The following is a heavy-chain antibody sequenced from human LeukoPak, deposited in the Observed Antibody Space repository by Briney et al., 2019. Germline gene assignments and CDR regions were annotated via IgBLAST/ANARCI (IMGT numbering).Heavy chain of an antibody. J-gene: IGHJ3*02. Sequence: SETLSLTCTVSGGSISSSSYYWGWIRQPPGKGLEWIGSIYYSGSTYYNPSHKSRVTISVDTSKNQFSLKLSSVTAADTAVYYCASPHPSGSYYPGAFDIWGQGTMVTVSS. CDR1: GGSISSSSYY. D-gene: IGHD1-26*01. CDR3: ASPHPSGSYYPGAFDI. CDR2: IYYSGST. V-gene: IGHV4-39*01.